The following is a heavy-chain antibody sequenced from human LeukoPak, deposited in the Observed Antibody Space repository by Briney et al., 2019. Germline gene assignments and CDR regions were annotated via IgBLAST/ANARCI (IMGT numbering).Heavy chain of an antibody. Sequence: SETLSLTCTVSGGSISSSSYYWGWIRQPPGKGLEWIGSIYYSGSTYYNPSLKSRVTISVDMSKNQFSLKLSSVTAADTAVYYCARSVEGYCSGGSCYYYYYYMDVWGKGTTVTVSS. CDR1: GGSISSSSYY. V-gene: IGHV4-39*07. D-gene: IGHD2-15*01. J-gene: IGHJ6*03. CDR3: ARSVEGYCSGGSCYYYYYYMDV. CDR2: IYYSGST.